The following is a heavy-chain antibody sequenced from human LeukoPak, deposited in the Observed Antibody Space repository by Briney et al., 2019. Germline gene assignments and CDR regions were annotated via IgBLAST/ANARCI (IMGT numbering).Heavy chain of an antibody. Sequence: GGSLRLSCAASGFTFSDYYMSWIRQAPGKGLEWVSSISSRGTTIYYADSVKGRFTVSRDNAHNSLYLQMTSLRAEDTAVYYCARDASLYDYISYMDVWGQGTTVIVSS. CDR2: ISSRGTTI. J-gene: IGHJ6*02. CDR1: GFTFSDYY. D-gene: IGHD3-16*01. CDR3: ARDASLYDYISYMDV. V-gene: IGHV3-11*01.